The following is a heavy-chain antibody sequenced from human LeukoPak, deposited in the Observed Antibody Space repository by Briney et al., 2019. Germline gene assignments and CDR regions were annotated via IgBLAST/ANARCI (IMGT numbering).Heavy chain of an antibody. CDR2: SYDSGST. CDR1: AGSISSYY. J-gene: IGHJ6*02. D-gene: IGHD5-24*01. Sequence: PSETLSLTCTVSAGSISSYYWSWIRQPPGNGLEWIGNSYDSGSTNYNSSLKSRVTISVDTSKNQFSLRLSSVTAADTAEYYCARGRGYNYYYGMDVWGQGTTVTVSS. CDR3: ARGRGYNYYYGMDV. V-gene: IGHV4-59*01.